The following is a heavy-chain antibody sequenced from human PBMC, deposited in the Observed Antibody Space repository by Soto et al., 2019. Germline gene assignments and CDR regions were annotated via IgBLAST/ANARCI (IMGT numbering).Heavy chain of an antibody. Sequence: PGGSLRLSCAASAFTFNNFAMHWVRQAPGRGLEWVTVISSHGNDKYHADSVKGRFTISRDNSKNTLYLQMNRLRAEDTAVYYCARGYYDSTGSSHPNWFDPWRQGTLVTVSS. CDR1: AFTFNNFA. CDR3: ARGYYDSTGSSHPNWFDP. V-gene: IGHV3-30*04. J-gene: IGHJ5*02. CDR2: ISSHGNDK. D-gene: IGHD3-22*01.